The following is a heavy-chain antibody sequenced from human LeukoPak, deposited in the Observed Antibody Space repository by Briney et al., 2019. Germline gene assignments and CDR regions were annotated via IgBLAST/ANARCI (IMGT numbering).Heavy chain of an antibody. CDR3: ARRLAVAHCAGDCHPIDS. D-gene: IGHD2-21*02. CDR1: GFTFSGYY. Sequence: PGGSLRLSCAASGFTFSGYYMSWIRQAPGKGLELVSYISSSGSTIYYADFLKGRFTISRDNAKNSLYLQMNSLRAEDTAVYYCARRLAVAHCAGDCHPIDSWGQGTLVTVSS. V-gene: IGHV3-11*01. CDR2: ISSSGSTI. J-gene: IGHJ4*02.